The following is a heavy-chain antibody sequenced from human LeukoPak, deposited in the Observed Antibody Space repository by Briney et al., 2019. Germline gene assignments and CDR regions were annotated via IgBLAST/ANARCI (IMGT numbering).Heavy chain of an antibody. D-gene: IGHD2-2*01. CDR3: ARFYCSSTSCYAYYFDY. Sequence: PSETLSLTCTVSGGSISSYYWSWIRQPPGKGLEWIGYIYYSGSTNYNPSLKSRVTISVDTSKNQFSLKLSSVTAADTAVYYCARFYCSSTSCYAYYFDYGGQGTLVTVSS. J-gene: IGHJ4*02. V-gene: IGHV4-59*01. CDR2: IYYSGST. CDR1: GGSISSYY.